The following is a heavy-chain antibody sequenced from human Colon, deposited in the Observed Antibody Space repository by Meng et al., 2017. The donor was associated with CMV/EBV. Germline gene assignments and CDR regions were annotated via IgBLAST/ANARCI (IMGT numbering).Heavy chain of an antibody. CDR1: GFSVTSNY. CDR3: ARDPWAPIAGILYGLDV. J-gene: IGHJ6*02. CDR2: IYGDNNT. Sequence: GESLKISCAASGFSVTSNYMNWVRPAPGKGLEWVSVIYGDNNTHYADSVKGRLTITRDSSKNTVFLQMNNLRGEDTAVYYCARDPWAPIAGILYGLDVWGQGTTVTVSS. V-gene: IGHV3-66*02. D-gene: IGHD6-13*01.